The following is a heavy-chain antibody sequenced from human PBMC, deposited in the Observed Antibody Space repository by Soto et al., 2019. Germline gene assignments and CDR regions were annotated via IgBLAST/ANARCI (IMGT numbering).Heavy chain of an antibody. CDR2: ISGRNGKT. CDR3: TRDPAYVDLATTINLLNELFDF. V-gene: IGHV1-18*01. Sequence: ASVKVSCKASGYSFDSYGISWVRQAPGQGLEWMGWISGRNGKTKYAQKFQDRVTMTTDTSTNTAYMVVRSLRSDDTAIYYCTRDPAYVDLATTINLLNELFDFWGQGTRVTVSS. CDR1: GYSFDSYG. D-gene: IGHD5-12*01. J-gene: IGHJ4*02.